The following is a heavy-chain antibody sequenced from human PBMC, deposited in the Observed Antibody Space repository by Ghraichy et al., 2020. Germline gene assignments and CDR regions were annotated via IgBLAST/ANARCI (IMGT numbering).Heavy chain of an antibody. CDR2: IIPIFGTA. CDR1: GGTFSSYA. CDR3: ASGSVGAITGLYYYYGMDV. V-gene: IGHV1-69*06. Sequence: SVKVSCKASGGTFSSYAISWVRQAPGQGLEWMGGIIPIFGTANYAQKFQGRVTITADKSTSTAYMELSSLRSEDTAVYYCASGSVGAITGLYYYYGMDVWGQGTTVTVSS. J-gene: IGHJ6*02. D-gene: IGHD1-26*01.